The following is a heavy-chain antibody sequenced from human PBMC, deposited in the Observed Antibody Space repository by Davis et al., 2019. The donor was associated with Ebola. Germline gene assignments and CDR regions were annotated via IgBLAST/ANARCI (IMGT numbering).Heavy chain of an antibody. CDR3: AKGTVSSV. CDR1: GFTFSSYG. D-gene: IGHD6-19*01. V-gene: IGHV3-30*18. J-gene: IGHJ4*02. Sequence: GGSLRLSCAASGFTFSSYGMHWVRQAPGKGLEWVAVISYDGSNKYYADSVKGRFTISRDNSKNTLYLQMNSLRAEDTAVYYCAKGTVSSVWGQGTLVTVSS. CDR2: ISYDGSNK.